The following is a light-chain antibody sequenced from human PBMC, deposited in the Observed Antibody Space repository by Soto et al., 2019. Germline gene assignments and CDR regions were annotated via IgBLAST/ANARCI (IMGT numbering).Light chain of an antibody. CDR2: AAS. Sequence: DIQLTQSPSFLSASVGDRVTITCRASQGISSSLAWYQQKPGKAPNLLIYAASTLQSGVPSRFSGSGSGTEFTLTSSSLQPEDFAIYYCQQLNSHPLTFGGGPQVEI. CDR3: QQLNSHPLT. J-gene: IGKJ4*01. V-gene: IGKV1-9*01. CDR1: QGISSS.